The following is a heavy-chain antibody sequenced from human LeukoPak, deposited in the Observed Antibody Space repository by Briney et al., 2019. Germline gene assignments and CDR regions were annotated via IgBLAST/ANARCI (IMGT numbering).Heavy chain of an antibody. CDR2: ISNNGSRT. CDR1: GFSFSSNT. Sequence: GGSLRLSCAGAGFSFSSNTMSWVRQAPGRWLEWVSAISNNGSRTDYADSVKGRFTISSDNSKSTLYLHMDSLRDEDTAVYYCARDEDTSALSEYWGEGTVVAVSS. CDR3: ARDEDTSALSEY. D-gene: IGHD2/OR15-2a*01. V-gene: IGHV3-23*01. J-gene: IGHJ4*02.